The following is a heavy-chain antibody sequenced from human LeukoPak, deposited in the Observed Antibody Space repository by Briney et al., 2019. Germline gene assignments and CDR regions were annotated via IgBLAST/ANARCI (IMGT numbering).Heavy chain of an antibody. D-gene: IGHD4-17*01. J-gene: IGHJ4*02. CDR3: ARDSIYGDYVVLDY. V-gene: IGHV1-2*02. Sequence: ASVKVSCKASGYTFTNYDINWVRQATGQGLEWMGWINPNSGGTNYAQKFQGRVTMTRDTSISTAYMELSRLRSDDTAVYYCARDSIYGDYVVLDYWGQGTLVTVSS. CDR1: GYTFTNYD. CDR2: INPNSGGT.